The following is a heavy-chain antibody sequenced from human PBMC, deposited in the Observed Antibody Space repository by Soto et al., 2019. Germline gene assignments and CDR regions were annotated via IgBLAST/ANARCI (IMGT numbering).Heavy chain of an antibody. CDR3: AASCVGCGGFNYYGMDV. V-gene: IGHV4-31*03. J-gene: IGHJ6*02. Sequence: QVQLQESGPGLVKPSRTLSLTCTVSGGSISSGGYYWNWIRQHPGKGLEWIGYIYYSGTTYYNPSLKSRVTISVDTSKNQFSLKLSSVTAADTAVYYCAASCVGCGGFNYYGMDVWGQGTTVTVSS. D-gene: IGHD2-21*01. CDR2: IYYSGTT. CDR1: GGSISSGGYY.